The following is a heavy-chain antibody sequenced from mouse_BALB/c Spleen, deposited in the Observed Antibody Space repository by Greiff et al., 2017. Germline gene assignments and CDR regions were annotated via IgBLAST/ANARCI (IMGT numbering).Heavy chain of an antibody. CDR1: GFTFSDYY. V-gene: IGHV5-4*02. CDR3: ARDYYDYDDFAY. J-gene: IGHJ3*01. CDR2: ISDGGSYT. D-gene: IGHD2-4*01. Sequence: EVQGVESGGGLVKPGGSLKLSCAASGFTFSDYYMYWVRQTPEKRLEWVATISDGGSYTYYPDSVKGRFTISRDNAKNNLFLQMTSLRSEDTAMYYCARDYYDYDDFAYWGQGTLVTVSA.